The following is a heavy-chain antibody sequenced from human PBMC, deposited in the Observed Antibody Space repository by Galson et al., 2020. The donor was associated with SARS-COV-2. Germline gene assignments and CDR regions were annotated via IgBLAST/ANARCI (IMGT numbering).Heavy chain of an antibody. V-gene: IGHV3-74*01. CDR3: ARWGADIG. CDR1: GFTFSSYW. J-gene: IGHJ4*02. Sequence: GESLKISCAVSGFTFSSYWMHWVRQAPGKGLVCVARIRSDANSRDYADSVKGRFTISTDNAKNTLYLQMDSLRVEDTAVYYCARWGADIGWGQGTLVTVSS. D-gene: IGHD3-16*01. CDR2: IRSDANSR.